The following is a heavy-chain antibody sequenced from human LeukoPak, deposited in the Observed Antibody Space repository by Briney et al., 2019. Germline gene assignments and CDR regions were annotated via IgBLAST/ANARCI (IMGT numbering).Heavy chain of an antibody. D-gene: IGHD6-19*01. CDR2: IYYSGST. CDR3: ARHTSGWYLRYFDL. V-gene: IGHV4-59*08. Sequence: SETLSLTCTVSGGSISSYYWSWIRQPPGKGLEWIGYIYYSGSTNYNPSLKSRVTISVDTSKNQFSLKLSSVTAADTAVYYCARHTSGWYLRYFDLWGRGTLVTVSS. CDR1: GGSISSYY. J-gene: IGHJ2*01.